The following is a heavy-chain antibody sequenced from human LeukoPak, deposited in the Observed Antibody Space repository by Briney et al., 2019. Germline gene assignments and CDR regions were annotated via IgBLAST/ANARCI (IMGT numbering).Heavy chain of an antibody. Sequence: GGSLRLSCAASGFTFSSYGMHWVRQAPGKGLEWVAFIRYDGSNKYYADSVKGRFTISRDNSKNTLYLQMNSLRAEDTAVYYCAKDRRGYSYGWHFDYWGQGTLVTVSS. J-gene: IGHJ4*02. D-gene: IGHD5-18*01. CDR3: AKDRRGYSYGWHFDY. CDR1: GFTFSSYG. CDR2: IRYDGSNK. V-gene: IGHV3-30*02.